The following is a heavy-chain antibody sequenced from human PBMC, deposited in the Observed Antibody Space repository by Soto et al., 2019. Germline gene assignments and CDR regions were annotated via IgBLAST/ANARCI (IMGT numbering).Heavy chain of an antibody. J-gene: IGHJ6*02. V-gene: IGHV5-51*01. CDR2: IYPGDSDT. CDR3: ARQAGIAVAGTDYYYGMDV. CDR1: GYSFTSYW. D-gene: IGHD6-19*01. Sequence: PGESLKISCKGSGYSFTSYWIGWVRQMPGKGLEWMGIIYPGDSDTRYSPSFQGQVTISADKSIGTAYLQWSSLKASDTAMYYCARQAGIAVAGTDYYYGMDVWGQGTTVTVSS.